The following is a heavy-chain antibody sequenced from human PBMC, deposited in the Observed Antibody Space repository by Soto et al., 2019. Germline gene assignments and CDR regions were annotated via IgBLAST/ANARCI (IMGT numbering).Heavy chain of an antibody. V-gene: IGHV1-46*01. J-gene: IGHJ3*02. CDR3: ARDVDFAYYDFWSGPGAFDI. CDR2: INPSGGST. D-gene: IGHD3-3*01. CDR1: XXXFTSYY. Sequence: XKVXCKASXXXFTSYYRHWGXQAPGQGLEWMGIINPSGGSTSYAQKFQGRVTMTRDTSTSTVXXXXSSLRSEDTAVYYCARDVDFAYYDFWSGPGAFDIWGQGTMVTVSS.